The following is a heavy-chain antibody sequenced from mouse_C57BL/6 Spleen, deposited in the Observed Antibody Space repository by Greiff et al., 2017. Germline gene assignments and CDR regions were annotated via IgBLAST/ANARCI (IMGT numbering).Heavy chain of an antibody. CDR2: LHPNSGST. CDR1: GYTFTSYW. CDR3: ARGGTTVVATYYFDY. Sequence: VQLQQPGAELVKPGASVKLSCKASGYTFTSYWMHWVKQRPGQGLEWIGMLHPNSGSTNYNEKFKSKATLTVDKSSSTAYMQLSSLTSEDSVVYYGARGGTTVVATYYFDYWGQGTTLTVSS. V-gene: IGHV1-64*01. J-gene: IGHJ2*01. D-gene: IGHD1-1*01.